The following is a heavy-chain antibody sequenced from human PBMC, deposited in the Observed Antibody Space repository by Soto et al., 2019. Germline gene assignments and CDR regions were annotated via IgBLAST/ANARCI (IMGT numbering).Heavy chain of an antibody. D-gene: IGHD6-19*01. Sequence: QLHLVESGGGVVRPGESLRLSCVDSGFSFRTYPMHWVRQAPGKGLEWVALISYDGSSEAYGESVRDRFTVSRDNSKNTLYLQLNSLRPEDTAVYYCATSSGYFNYFDYWGQGTLVTVSS. CDR2: ISYDGSSE. CDR1: GFSFRTYP. V-gene: IGHV3-30-3*01. J-gene: IGHJ4*02. CDR3: ATSSGYFNYFDY.